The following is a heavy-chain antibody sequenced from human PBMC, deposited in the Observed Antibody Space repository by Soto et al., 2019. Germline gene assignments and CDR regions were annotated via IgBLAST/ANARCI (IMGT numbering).Heavy chain of an antibody. CDR3: ARVIWIAATYYYMDV. D-gene: IGHD2-15*01. V-gene: IGHV3-7*04. J-gene: IGHJ6*03. Sequence: EVQLVESGGGLVQPGGSLRLSCAASGFSFSRYWMSWVRQAPGKGLEWVASIKQDGSDHYYVDSGKGRFTISRDNAKNSLYLQMSSLRAEDTAVYYCARVIWIAATYYYMDVWGKGTTVTVSS. CDR2: IKQDGSDH. CDR1: GFSFSRYW.